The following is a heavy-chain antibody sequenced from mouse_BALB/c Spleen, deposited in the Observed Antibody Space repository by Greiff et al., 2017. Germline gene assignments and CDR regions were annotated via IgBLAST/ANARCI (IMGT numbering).Heavy chain of an antibody. V-gene: IGHV5-17*02. Sequence: EVKLMESGGGLVQPGGSRKLSCAASGFTFSSFGMHWVRQAPEKGLEWVVYISSGSSTIYYADTVKGRFTISRDNPKNTLFLQMTSLRSEDTAMYYCASDYYGSSYLFAYWGQGTLVTVSA. CDR2: ISSGSSTI. D-gene: IGHD1-1*01. CDR3: ASDYYGSSYLFAY. J-gene: IGHJ3*01. CDR1: GFTFSSFG.